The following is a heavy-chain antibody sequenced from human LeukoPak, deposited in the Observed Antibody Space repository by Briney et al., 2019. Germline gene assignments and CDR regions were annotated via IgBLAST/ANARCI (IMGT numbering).Heavy chain of an antibody. V-gene: IGHV3-43*01. Sequence: PGGSLRLSCTASGFSFDDYTMHWVRLVPGKGLEWVSLISGDSDATYYAGSVKGRFTISRDNRKNSLYLQMNSLTKEDSALYFCAKDRLDGHNPFDSWGQGALVTVSP. CDR2: ISGDSDAT. CDR1: GFSFDDYT. D-gene: IGHD5-24*01. CDR3: AKDRLDGHNPFDS. J-gene: IGHJ4*02.